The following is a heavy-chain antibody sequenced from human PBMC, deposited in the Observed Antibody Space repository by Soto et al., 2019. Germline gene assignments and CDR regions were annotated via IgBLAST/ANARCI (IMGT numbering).Heavy chain of an antibody. J-gene: IGHJ4*02. D-gene: IGHD1-7*01. Sequence: GASVNVSCKASGYTFTSYYMHWVRQAPGQGLEWMGIINPSGGSTSYAQKFQGRVTMTRDTSTSTVYMELSSLRSEDTAVYYCARDFQLTGTGHYWGQGTLVTVSS. CDR1: GYTFTSYY. CDR2: INPSGGST. V-gene: IGHV1-46*01. CDR3: ARDFQLTGTGHY.